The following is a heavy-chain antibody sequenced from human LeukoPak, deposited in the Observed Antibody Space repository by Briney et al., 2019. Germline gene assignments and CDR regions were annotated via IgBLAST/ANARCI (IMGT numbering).Heavy chain of an antibody. V-gene: IGHV4-38-2*02. D-gene: IGHD6-13*01. CDR1: GYSISSAFY. CDR3: ARGRGSSWYYFDY. Sequence: SETLSLTCIVSGYSISSAFYWGWIRQPPGKGLEWIGSIFHSGNTYYNPSLKSRVTISVDTSKNQFSLKLSSVTAADTAVYYCARGRGSSWYYFDYWGQGTLVTVSS. CDR2: IFHSGNT. J-gene: IGHJ4*02.